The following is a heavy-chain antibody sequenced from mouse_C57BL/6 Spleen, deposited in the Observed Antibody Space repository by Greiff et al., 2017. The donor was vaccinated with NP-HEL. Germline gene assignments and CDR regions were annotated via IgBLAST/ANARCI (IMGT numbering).Heavy chain of an antibody. CDR3: ARKGATALED. D-gene: IGHD1-2*01. V-gene: IGHV1-53*01. J-gene: IGHJ2*01. CDR2: INPSNGGT. CDR1: GYTFTSYW. Sequence: QVQLQQSGTELVKPGASVKLSCKASGYTFTSYWMHWVKQRPGQGLEWIGNINPSNGGTTYNEKFKRKAKLTVDKSSSTAYRQLSSLTSEDSAVYYCARKGATALEDWGQGTTLTVSS.